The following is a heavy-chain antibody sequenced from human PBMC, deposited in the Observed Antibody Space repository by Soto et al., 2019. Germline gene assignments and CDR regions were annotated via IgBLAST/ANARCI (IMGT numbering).Heavy chain of an antibody. J-gene: IGHJ4*02. CDR1: GYTFTTYG. CDR2: ISAYNGNT. CDR3: ARGRWLLSYFDY. V-gene: IGHV1-18*01. D-gene: IGHD2-15*01. Sequence: ASVKVSCKASGYTFTTYGINWARQAPGQGLEWMGWISAYNGNTNYAQKLQGRVTMTTDTSTSTAYMELRSLRSDDTAVYYCARGRWLLSYFDYWGQGTLVTSPQ.